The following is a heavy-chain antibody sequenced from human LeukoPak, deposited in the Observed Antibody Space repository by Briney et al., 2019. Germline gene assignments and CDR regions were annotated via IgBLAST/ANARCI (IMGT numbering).Heavy chain of an antibody. CDR2: ISSSSSTI. V-gene: IGHV3-48*01. CDR3: AKGDDSGYPYYFDY. J-gene: IGHJ4*02. Sequence: PGGSLRLSCAASGFTFSSYSMNWVRQAPGKGLEWVSYISSSSSTIYYADSVKGRFTISRDNAKNSLYLQINSLRAEDTAVYYCAKGDDSGYPYYFDYWGQGTLVTVSS. CDR1: GFTFSSYS. D-gene: IGHD3-22*01.